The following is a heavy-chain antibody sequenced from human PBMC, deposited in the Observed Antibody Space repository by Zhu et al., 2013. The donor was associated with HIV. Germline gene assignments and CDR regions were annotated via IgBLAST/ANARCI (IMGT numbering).Heavy chain of an antibody. J-gene: IGHJ4*02. CDR1: GYTFTSYY. Sequence: QVQLVQSGAEVKKPGASVKVSCKASGYTFTSYYMHWVRQAPGQGLEWMGIINPSGGSTSYAQKFQGRVTMTRDTSTSTVYMELSSLRSEDTAVYYCARDQGDGYNRMAFDYWGQGTLVTVSS. CDR3: ARDQGDGYNRMAFDY. V-gene: IGHV1-46*01. D-gene: IGHD1-1*01. CDR2: INPSGGST.